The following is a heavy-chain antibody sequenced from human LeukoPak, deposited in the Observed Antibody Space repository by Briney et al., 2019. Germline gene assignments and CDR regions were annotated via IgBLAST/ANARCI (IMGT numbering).Heavy chain of an antibody. CDR3: ASPRTGLHY. J-gene: IGHJ4*02. Sequence: GGPLRLSCAASGFTFSSYAMSWVRQAPGKGLEWVSVIETDSSTRYADSVRGRFTISRDNSKNTLYLQMNSLRAEDTAMYYCASPRTGLHYWGQGTLVTVSS. V-gene: IGHV3-66*01. CDR2: IETDSST. CDR1: GFTFSSYA.